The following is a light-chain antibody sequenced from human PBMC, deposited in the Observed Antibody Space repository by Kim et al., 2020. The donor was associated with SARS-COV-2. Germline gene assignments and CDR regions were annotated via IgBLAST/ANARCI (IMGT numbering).Light chain of an antibody. Sequence: SYELTQPPSVSEAPGKTATITCGGDDIGTKSVQWYQQKPGQAPVLVIYYDTDRSSGIPERFSASNSGNTATLTVSRVEAGDEADYYCQVWDSGSEQWVFGGGTQLTVL. CDR2: YDT. CDR3: QVWDSGSEQWV. V-gene: IGLV3-21*04. J-gene: IGLJ3*02. CDR1: DIGTKS.